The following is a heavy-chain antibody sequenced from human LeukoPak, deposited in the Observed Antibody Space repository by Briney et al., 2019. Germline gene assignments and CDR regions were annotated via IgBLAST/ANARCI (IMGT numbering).Heavy chain of an antibody. Sequence: GGSLRLSCASSGFTFSSHAMSWVRQAPGKGLEWVSANSDSGGSTYYADSVKDRFTISRDNSKNTLYLRRNSLRAEDTAVYYCAKDRSGLELDYWGQGTLVTVSS. J-gene: IGHJ4*02. CDR3: AKDRSGLELDY. D-gene: IGHD3-10*01. CDR1: GFTFSSHA. CDR2: NSDSGGST. V-gene: IGHV3-23*01.